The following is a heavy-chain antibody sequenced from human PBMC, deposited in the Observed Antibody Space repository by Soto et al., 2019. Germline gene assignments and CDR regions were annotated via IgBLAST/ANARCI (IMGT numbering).Heavy chain of an antibody. Sequence: GASVKVSCKASGGTFSSYAISWVRQAPGQGLEWMGGIIPIFGTADYAQKFQGRVTITADESTSTAYMELSSLRSEDTAVYYCAKEISGSYYYYFDFWGQGTLVTVSS. D-gene: IGHD1-26*01. V-gene: IGHV1-69*13. J-gene: IGHJ4*02. CDR1: GGTFSSYA. CDR3: AKEISGSYYYYFDF. CDR2: IIPIFGTA.